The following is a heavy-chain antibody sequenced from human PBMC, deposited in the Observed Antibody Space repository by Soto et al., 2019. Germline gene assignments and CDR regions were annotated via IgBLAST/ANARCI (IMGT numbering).Heavy chain of an antibody. D-gene: IGHD2-2*01. V-gene: IGHV3-21*01. J-gene: IGHJ4*02. Sequence: LSLTCAASGFTFSSYSMNWVRQAPGKGLEWVSSISSSSSYIYYADSVKGRFTISRDNAKNSLYLQMNSLRAEDTAVYYCARDAQLLTYDYWGQGTLVTVSS. CDR3: ARDAQLLTYDY. CDR1: GFTFSSYS. CDR2: ISSSSSYI.